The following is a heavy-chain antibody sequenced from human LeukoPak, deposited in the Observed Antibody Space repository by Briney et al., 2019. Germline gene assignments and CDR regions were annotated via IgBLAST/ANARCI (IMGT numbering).Heavy chain of an antibody. CDR2: IYYSGST. V-gene: IGHV4-59*12. J-gene: IGHJ5*02. CDR3: ARGAIFGVVRFNWFDP. Sequence: SETLSLTCTVSGGSISSYYWSWIRQPPGKGLEWIGYIYYSGSTNYNPSLKSRVTISVDRSKNQFSLKLSSVTAADTAVYYCARGAIFGVVRFNWFDPWGQGTLVTVSS. D-gene: IGHD3-3*01. CDR1: GGSISSYY.